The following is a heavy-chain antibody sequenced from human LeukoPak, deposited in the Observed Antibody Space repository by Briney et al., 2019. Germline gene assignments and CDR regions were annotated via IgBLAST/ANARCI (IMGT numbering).Heavy chain of an antibody. J-gene: IGHJ4*02. V-gene: IGHV4-59*10. CDR1: GGSFCGYY. CDR3: ARGFEYFDY. CDR2: IYPGGST. Sequence: SETLSFTLAVYGGSFCGYYWGWIRQPAGKGLEWIGRIYPGGSTNYNPSLKSRVTMSVDTSKNQFSLKLSSVTAADTALYYCARGFEYFDYWGQGAVTTVSS. D-gene: IGHD3-16*01.